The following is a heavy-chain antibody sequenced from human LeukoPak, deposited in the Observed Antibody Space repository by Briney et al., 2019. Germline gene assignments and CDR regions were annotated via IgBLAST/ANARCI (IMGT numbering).Heavy chain of an antibody. Sequence: SVKVSCKASGGTFSWYAFSWVQQAPGQGLERMGGIIPLFGSPNYAQKFRGRVTITADESTSTAYLELSSLRFEDTAVYFCATNPANCGGDCLNWYFDVWGRGTLVTVSS. V-gene: IGHV1-69*01. J-gene: IGHJ2*01. CDR2: IIPLFGSP. D-gene: IGHD2-21*01. CDR3: ATNPANCGGDCLNWYFDV. CDR1: GGTFSWYA.